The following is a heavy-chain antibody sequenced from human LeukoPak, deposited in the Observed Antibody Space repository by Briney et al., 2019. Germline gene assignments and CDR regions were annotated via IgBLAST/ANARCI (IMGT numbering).Heavy chain of an antibody. CDR2: ISSSSSYI. D-gene: IGHD1-26*01. J-gene: IGHJ4*02. Sequence: GRSLRLSCAASGFTFSSYSMNWVRQAPGKGLEWVSSISSSSSYIYYADSVKGRFTISRDNAKNSLYLQMNSLRAEDTAVYYCARDRGSYTFDYWGQGTLVTVSS. CDR3: ARDRGSYTFDY. CDR1: GFTFSSYS. V-gene: IGHV3-21*01.